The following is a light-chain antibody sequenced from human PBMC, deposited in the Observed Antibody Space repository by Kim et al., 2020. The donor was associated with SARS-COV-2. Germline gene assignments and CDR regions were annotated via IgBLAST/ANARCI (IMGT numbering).Light chain of an antibody. CDR1: QSVSSN. Sequence: VSPGERATLSCRASQSVSSNLAWYQQKPGQAPRLLIYGASSRATGIPARFSGSGSGTEFTLTISSLQSEDFAVYYCQQYNNWPLTFGGGTKVEIK. V-gene: IGKV3-15*01. CDR3: QQYNNWPLT. J-gene: IGKJ4*01. CDR2: GAS.